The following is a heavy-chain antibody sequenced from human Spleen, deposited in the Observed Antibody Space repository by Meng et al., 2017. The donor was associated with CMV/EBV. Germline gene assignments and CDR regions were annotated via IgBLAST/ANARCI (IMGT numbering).Heavy chain of an antibody. CDR3: ARRSAACGGDCYAFDY. V-gene: IGHV4-38-2*02. Sequence: SETLSLTCTVSGYSISSGHYWGWIRQSPGKGLEWIASSYHSGSTHYNPSLKSRATISVDTSKNHFSLRLNSVTAADTAVYYCARRSAACGGDCYAFDYWGPGTQVTVSS. CDR1: GYSISSGHY. D-gene: IGHD2-21*01. CDR2: SYHSGST. J-gene: IGHJ4*02.